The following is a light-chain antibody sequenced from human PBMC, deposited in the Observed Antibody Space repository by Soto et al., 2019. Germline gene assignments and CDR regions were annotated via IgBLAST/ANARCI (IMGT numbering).Light chain of an antibody. CDR2: GAS. CDR3: QQYGSSPKT. V-gene: IGKV3-20*01. J-gene: IGKJ1*01. CDR1: QSVSSSY. Sequence: EIVLTQSPGTLSLSPGERATLSCRASQSVSSSYLAWYQQKPGQAPRLLIYGASCRATGIPDRFSGSGSGTDFTLTSTRLEPEDFAVYYCQQYGSSPKTFGQGTKVEIK.